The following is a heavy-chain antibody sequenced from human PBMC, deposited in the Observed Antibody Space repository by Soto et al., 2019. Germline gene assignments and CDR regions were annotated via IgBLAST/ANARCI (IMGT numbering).Heavy chain of an antibody. J-gene: IGHJ3*02. D-gene: IGHD3-10*01. Sequence: EVQLLESGGGLVQPGGSLRLSCVASGFTFSSYAMTWVRQAPGRGLEWVSGISGSGGSTYYADSVKGRFTISRDTSKNKPFLQMNGLRAEDTAVYFCAKFLPYGSGTYYNGAFDIWGQGTMVNVSS. CDR1: GFTFSSYA. CDR3: AKFLPYGSGTYYNGAFDI. CDR2: ISGSGGST. V-gene: IGHV3-23*01.